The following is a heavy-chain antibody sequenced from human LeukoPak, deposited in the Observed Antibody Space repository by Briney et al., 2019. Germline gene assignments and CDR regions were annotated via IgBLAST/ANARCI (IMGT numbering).Heavy chain of an antibody. CDR1: GFTFDDYA. Sequence: SLRLSCAASGFTFDDYAMHWVRQAPGKGLEWVSGISWNSGSIGYADSVRGRFTISRDNAKNSLYLQMNSLRAEDTAVYYCARDRWGYSYGGYWGQGTLVIVSS. V-gene: IGHV3-9*01. CDR3: ARDRWGYSYGGY. CDR2: ISWNSGSI. D-gene: IGHD5-18*01. J-gene: IGHJ4*02.